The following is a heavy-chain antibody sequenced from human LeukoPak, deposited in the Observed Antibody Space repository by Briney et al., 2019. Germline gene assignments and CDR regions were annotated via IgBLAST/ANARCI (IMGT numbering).Heavy chain of an antibody. V-gene: IGHV3-49*04. CDR2: IRSKAYGGTT. J-gene: IGHJ4*02. D-gene: IGHD2-21*02. CDR1: GFTFGNYA. CDR3: TGNCGGDCYLFEY. Sequence: PGGSLRLSCTASGFTFGNYAMSWVRQAPGKGLEWVGFIRSKAYGGTTEYAASVKGRFTISRDASKSIAYLQMNSLKTEDTAVYYCTGNCGGDCYLFEYWGQGALVTVSS.